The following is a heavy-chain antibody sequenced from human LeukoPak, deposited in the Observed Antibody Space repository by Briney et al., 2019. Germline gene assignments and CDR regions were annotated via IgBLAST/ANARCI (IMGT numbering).Heavy chain of an antibody. CDR2: TYHSGST. Sequence: SSETLALTCAVSGYSISSGYYWGWIRQPPGKGLEWIGSTYHSGSTYYNPSLKSRVTITVDTSKNQFSLKLSSVTAADTAVYYCARGYVDTAMVYYFDYWGQGTLVTVSS. CDR3: ARGYVDTAMVYYFDY. D-gene: IGHD5-18*01. J-gene: IGHJ4*02. V-gene: IGHV4-38-2*01. CDR1: GYSISSGYY.